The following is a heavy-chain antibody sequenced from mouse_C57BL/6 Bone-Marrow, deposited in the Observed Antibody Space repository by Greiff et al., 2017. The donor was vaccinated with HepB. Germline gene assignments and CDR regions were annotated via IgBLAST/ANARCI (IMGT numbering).Heavy chain of an antibody. Sequence: QVQLQQPGAELVMPGASVKLSCKASGYTFTSYWMHWVKQRPGQGLEWIGEIDPSDSYTNYNQKFKGKSTLTVDKSSSTAYMQLSSLTSEDSAVYYCARGQTAQAYYFDYWGQGTTLTVSS. J-gene: IGHJ2*01. D-gene: IGHD3-2*02. V-gene: IGHV1-69*01. CDR3: ARGQTAQAYYFDY. CDR1: GYTFTSYW. CDR2: IDPSDSYT.